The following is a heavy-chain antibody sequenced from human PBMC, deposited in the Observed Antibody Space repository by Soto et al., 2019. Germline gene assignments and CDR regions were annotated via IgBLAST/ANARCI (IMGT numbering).Heavy chain of an antibody. D-gene: IGHD3-22*01. CDR3: ARLGGYYQAFDS. J-gene: IGHJ4*02. Sequence: QVQLQESGPGLVKPSETLSLNCSVSGGSLSTYYWGWIRQPPGKGLEWIGYIYYTGTTNYHPSLKSPVXXXVXSSKNQFSRKLSSVTAADTAVYYCARLGGYYQAFDSWGQGTLVTVSS. V-gene: IGHV4-59*08. CDR2: IYYTGTT. CDR1: GGSLSTYY.